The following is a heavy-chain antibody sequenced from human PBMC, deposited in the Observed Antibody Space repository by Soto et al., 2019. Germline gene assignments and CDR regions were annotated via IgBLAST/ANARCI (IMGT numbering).Heavy chain of an antibody. CDR3: AREDRLWLVQFDFDY. V-gene: IGHV3-30-3*01. J-gene: IGHJ4*01. CDR2: ISYAGSHK. CDR1: GFTFSSYA. Sequence: GRSLRLSCAASGFTFSSYAMHWVRQAPRKGLEWVAVISYAGSHKYYADSVKGRFTISRDNSKNTLYLQMNSLRAEDAAVYYCAREDRLWLVQFDFDYWGQGTLVTVSS. D-gene: IGHD6-19*01.